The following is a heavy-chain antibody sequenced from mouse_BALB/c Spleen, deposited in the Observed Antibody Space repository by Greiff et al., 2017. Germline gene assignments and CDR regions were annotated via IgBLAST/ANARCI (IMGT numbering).Heavy chain of an antibody. CDR2: IWGDGST. CDR3: ARKGGNYAMDY. V-gene: IGHV2-6-7*01. CDR1: GFSLTGYG. Sequence: VKLQESGPGLVAPSQSLSITCTVSGFSLTGYGVNWVRQPPGKGLEWLGMIWGDGSTDYNAAFISRLSISKDNSKSQVFFKMNSLQANDTAIYYCARKGGNYAMDYWGQGTSVTVSS. J-gene: IGHJ4*01.